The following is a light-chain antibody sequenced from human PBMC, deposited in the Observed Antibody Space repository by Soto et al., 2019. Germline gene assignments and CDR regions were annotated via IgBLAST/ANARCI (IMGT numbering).Light chain of an antibody. Sequence: EIVLTQSQATLSLSPGERATLSCRASQSVSSYLAWYQQKPGQAPRLLISGASSRATGIPDRFSGSGSGTDFTLTVIRLEPEDFAVYYCQQYEKSPLTFGRGTKVAIK. CDR3: QQYEKSPLT. V-gene: IGKV3-20*01. CDR2: GAS. CDR1: QSVSSY. J-gene: IGKJ4*01.